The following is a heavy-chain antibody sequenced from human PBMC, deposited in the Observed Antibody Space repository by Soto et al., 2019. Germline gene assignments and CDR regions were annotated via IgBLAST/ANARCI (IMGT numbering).Heavy chain of an antibody. V-gene: IGHV1-18*01. CDR3: ARRAGTSPHFDY. Sequence: QVQLVQSGAEVKKTGASVKVSCKASGYSFSTYGISWVRQAPGQGLEWMGWISAYPYNTNYAQKFQGRVTMTTDSSTSTAYLDLRSLRSDDTAVYYCARRAGTSPHFDYWGQGTLVTVSS. CDR1: GYSFSTYG. D-gene: IGHD1-7*01. J-gene: IGHJ4*02. CDR2: ISAYPYNT.